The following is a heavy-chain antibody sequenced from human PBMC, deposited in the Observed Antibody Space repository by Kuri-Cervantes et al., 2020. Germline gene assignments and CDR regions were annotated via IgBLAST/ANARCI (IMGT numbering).Heavy chain of an antibody. CDR1: GFIVSSNY. J-gene: IGHJ6*02. Sequence: GGSLRPSCAASGFIVSSNYMGWVRQAPGRGLGWVSVIYSGGNTYYADSVKGRFTISRDNSKNTLYLQMNSLRAEDTAVYYCASDLWFGEFYYYYGMDVWGQGTTVTVSS. CDR3: ASDLWFGEFYYYYGMDV. CDR2: IYSGGNT. D-gene: IGHD3-10*01. V-gene: IGHV3-66*02.